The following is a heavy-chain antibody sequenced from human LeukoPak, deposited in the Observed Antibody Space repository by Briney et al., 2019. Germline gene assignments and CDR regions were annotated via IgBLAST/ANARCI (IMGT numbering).Heavy chain of an antibody. CDR1: GGSISSYY. V-gene: IGHV4-59*01. J-gene: IGHJ3*02. CDR2: LFYSGST. Sequence: SETLSLTCTVSGGSISSYYWSWIRQPPGKGLEWIAYLFYSGSTDYNPSLESRVTISVDTSKNQFSLKLRSVTAADTAVYYCAKDLRMARLFGVVRGWRIDAFDIWGQGTMVTVSS. D-gene: IGHD3-3*01. CDR3: AKDLRMARLFGVVRGWRIDAFDI.